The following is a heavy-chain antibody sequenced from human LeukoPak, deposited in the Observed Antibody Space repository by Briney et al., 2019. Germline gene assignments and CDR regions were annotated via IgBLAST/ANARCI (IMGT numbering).Heavy chain of an antibody. CDR2: ISGSGGST. J-gene: IGHJ3*02. CDR3: AKDRIQLWFRSDAVDI. D-gene: IGHD5-18*01. Sequence: PGGSLRLSCAASGFSFSDYYMSWVRQAPGKGLEWVSAISGSGGSTYYADSVKGRFTISRDNSKNTLYLQMNSLRAADTAVYYCAKDRIQLWFRSDAVDIWGQGTMVTVSS. V-gene: IGHV3-23*01. CDR1: GFSFSDYY.